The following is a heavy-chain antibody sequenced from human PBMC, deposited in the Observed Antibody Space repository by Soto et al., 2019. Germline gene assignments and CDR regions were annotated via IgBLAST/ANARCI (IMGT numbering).Heavy chain of an antibody. Sequence: EVQLVESGGGLVQPGGSLRLTCAASGFTFSSYLMSWVRQAPGKGLEWVANIDPDGIEKNYVDSVKGRFTISRDNAKNSLYLEMNSLRAEDTAIYDCTKVEFRAQYNYRDVRGNGTTVTVSS. J-gene: IGHJ6*03. D-gene: IGHD3-10*01. CDR2: IDPDGIEK. CDR3: TKVEFRAQYNYRDV. V-gene: IGHV3-7*01. CDR1: GFTFSSYL.